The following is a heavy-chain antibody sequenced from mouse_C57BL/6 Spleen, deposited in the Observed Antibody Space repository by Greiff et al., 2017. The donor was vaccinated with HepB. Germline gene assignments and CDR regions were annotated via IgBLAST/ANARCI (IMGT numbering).Heavy chain of an antibody. CDR2: INPYNGGT. D-gene: IGHD2-5*01. Sequence: EVQLQQSGPVLVKPGASVKMSCKASGYTFTDYYMNWVKQSHGKSLEWIGVINPYNGGTSYNQKFKGKATLTVDKSSSTAYMELNSLTSEDSAVYYCARGDSNYWYFDVWGTGTTVTVSS. J-gene: IGHJ1*03. V-gene: IGHV1-19*01. CDR3: ARGDSNYWYFDV. CDR1: GYTFTDYY.